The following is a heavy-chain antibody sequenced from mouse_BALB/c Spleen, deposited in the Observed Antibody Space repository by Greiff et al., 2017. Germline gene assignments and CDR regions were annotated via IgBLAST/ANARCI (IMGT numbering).Heavy chain of an antibody. CDR1: GFTFSSYG. V-gene: IGHV5-6-3*01. Sequence: EVHLVESGGGLVQPGGSLKLSCAASGFTFSSYGMSWVRRTPDKRLELVATINSNGGSTYYPDSVKGRFTISRDNAKNTLYLQMSSLKSEDTAMYYCARDNYGYPDYWGQGTTLTVSS. CDR2: INSNGGST. D-gene: IGHD1-2*01. CDR3: ARDNYGYPDY. J-gene: IGHJ2*01.